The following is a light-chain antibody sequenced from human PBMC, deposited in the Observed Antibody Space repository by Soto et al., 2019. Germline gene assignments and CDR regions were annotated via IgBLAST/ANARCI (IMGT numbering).Light chain of an antibody. J-gene: IGKJ4*01. V-gene: IGKV3-15*01. CDR2: GAS. Sequence: EIVMTQSPATLSVSPGDRATLSCRASQSVSSKLAWYQQKPGQAPRLLIYGASTRATGIPARFSGSGSGTEFTLTISSLQSEDFAVYYCQQYNNWPPVTFGGGTKVEIK. CDR1: QSVSSK. CDR3: QQYNNWPPVT.